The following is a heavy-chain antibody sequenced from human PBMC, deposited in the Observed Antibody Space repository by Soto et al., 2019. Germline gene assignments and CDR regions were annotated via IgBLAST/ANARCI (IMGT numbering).Heavy chain of an antibody. J-gene: IGHJ6*02. CDR2: INHSGST. D-gene: IGHD3-10*01. V-gene: IGHV4-34*01. Sequence: PAETLSLTCAVYGGSFIGYYWIWIRQPPGKWLEWIGEINHSGSTNYNPSLKSRVTISVDTSKNQFSLKLSSVSAADTAVYYCATGRGVRGVIITTYYYYGLDVWGQGTTVTVSS. CDR1: GGSFIGYY. CDR3: ATGRGVRGVIITTYYYYGLDV.